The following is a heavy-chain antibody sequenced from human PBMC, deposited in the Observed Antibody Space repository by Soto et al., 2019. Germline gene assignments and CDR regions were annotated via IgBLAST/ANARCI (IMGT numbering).Heavy chain of an antibody. Sequence: QVQLVESGGGVVQPGRSLRLSCAASGFTFSSYGMHWVRQAPGKGLEWVAVISYDGSNKYYADSVKGRFTISRDNTKNTLYLQMNSLRAEDAAVYYCAKWAGGAVADWGQGTLVTVSS. CDR2: ISYDGSNK. D-gene: IGHD6-19*01. CDR1: GFTFSSYG. CDR3: AKWAGGAVAD. J-gene: IGHJ1*01. V-gene: IGHV3-30*18.